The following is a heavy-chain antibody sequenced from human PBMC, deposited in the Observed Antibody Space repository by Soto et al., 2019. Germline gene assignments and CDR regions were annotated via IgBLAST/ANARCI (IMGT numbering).Heavy chain of an antibody. Sequence: ASVKVSCKASGYTLTSYDINWVRQATGQGLEWMGWMNPNSGNTGYAQKFQGRVTMTRNTSISTAYMELSSLRSEDTAVYYCARTVAGSFSVYFQHWGQGTLVTVSS. J-gene: IGHJ1*01. CDR2: MNPNSGNT. CDR3: ARTVAGSFSVYFQH. V-gene: IGHV1-8*01. D-gene: IGHD6-19*01. CDR1: GYTLTSYD.